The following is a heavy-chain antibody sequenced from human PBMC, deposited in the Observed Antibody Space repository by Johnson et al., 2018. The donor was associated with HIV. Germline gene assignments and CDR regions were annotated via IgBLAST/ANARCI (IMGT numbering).Heavy chain of an antibody. Sequence: HVQLVESGGGVVQPGRSLRLSCAASGFTFSSYGMHWVRQAPGKGLEWVAVISYDGSNKYYADSVKGRFTISRDNSKNTLYLQMNSLRAEDTAVYYCAKDMRQWELLDAFDIWGQGTMVTVSS. V-gene: IGHV3-30*18. D-gene: IGHD1-26*01. J-gene: IGHJ3*02. CDR2: ISYDGSNK. CDR1: GFTFSSYG. CDR3: AKDMRQWELLDAFDI.